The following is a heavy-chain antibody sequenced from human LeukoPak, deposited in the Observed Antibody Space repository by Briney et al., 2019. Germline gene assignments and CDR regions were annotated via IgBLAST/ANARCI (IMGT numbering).Heavy chain of an antibody. CDR2: IYTSGTT. CDR1: GGSISSGSYF. CDR3: ARGGEWFIFDY. V-gene: IGHV4-61*02. Sequence: EPSQTLSLTCTVSGGSISSGSYFWSWIRQPAGKGLEWIGRIYTSGTTNYNPSLKSRVTISIDTSKNQFSLKLTSVTAADTAVYYCARGGEWFIFDYWGQGTLVTVSS. D-gene: IGHD3-3*01. J-gene: IGHJ4*02.